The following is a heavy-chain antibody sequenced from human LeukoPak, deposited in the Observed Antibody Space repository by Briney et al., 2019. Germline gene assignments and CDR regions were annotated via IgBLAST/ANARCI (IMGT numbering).Heavy chain of an antibody. V-gene: IGHV4-4*02. Sequence: SETLSLTCTVSGGSITSNHWSWVRQPPGKGLEWIGEIYHSGSTNYNPSLKSRVTISVDKSKNQFSLKLSSVTAADTAVYYCARDALVTGGLGDWGQGTLVTVSS. J-gene: IGHJ4*02. CDR2: IYHSGST. CDR1: GGSITSNH. CDR3: ARDALVTGGLGD. D-gene: IGHD1-20*01.